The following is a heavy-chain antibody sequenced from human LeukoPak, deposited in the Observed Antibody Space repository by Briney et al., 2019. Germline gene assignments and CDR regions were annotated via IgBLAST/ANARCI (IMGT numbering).Heavy chain of an antibody. Sequence: SETLTLTCTVSGGSVSSYYWSWIRQPPGEGLEWIAYIYNSGSTNYDLSLKSRVTISVDTSKNQFSLKLSSVTAADTAVYYCVRDPEGFNFDIWGQGTMVTVSS. CDR3: VRDPEGFNFDI. V-gene: IGHV4-59*02. CDR2: IYNSGST. CDR1: GGSVSSYY. D-gene: IGHD1-14*01. J-gene: IGHJ3*02.